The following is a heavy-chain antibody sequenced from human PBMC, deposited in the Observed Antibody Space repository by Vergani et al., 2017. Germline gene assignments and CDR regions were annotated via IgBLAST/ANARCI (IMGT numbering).Heavy chain of an antibody. D-gene: IGHD2-15*01. J-gene: IGHJ3*02. Sequence: QVQLVQSGAEVKKPGASVKVSCKASGYTFTGYYMHWVRQAPGQGLEWMGWINPNSGGTNYAQQFQGRVTMTRDTSLSTAYMELSRLRSDDTAVYYCARDMVVVADGAFDIWGQGTMVTVSS. CDR2: INPNSGGT. CDR3: ARDMVVVADGAFDI. V-gene: IGHV1-2*02. CDR1: GYTFTGYY.